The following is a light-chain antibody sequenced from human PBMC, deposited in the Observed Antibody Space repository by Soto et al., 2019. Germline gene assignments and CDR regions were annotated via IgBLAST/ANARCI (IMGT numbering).Light chain of an antibody. J-gene: IGKJ2*01. V-gene: IGKV3D-20*01. Sequence: EIVLTQSPATLSLSPGERATLSCGASQSVNNNYLAWYQHKPGLAPRLLIYDASSRATGIPDRFSGSGSGTDFTLTISRLEAEDCAVYYCQHYGHENLPPNTFGQGTKLEIK. CDR1: QSVNNNY. CDR2: DAS. CDR3: QHYGHENLPPNT.